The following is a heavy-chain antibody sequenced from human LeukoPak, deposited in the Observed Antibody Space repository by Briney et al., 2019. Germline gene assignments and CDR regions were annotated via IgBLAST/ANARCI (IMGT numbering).Heavy chain of an antibody. V-gene: IGHV3-30*18. CDR2: ISHDGRTA. J-gene: IGHJ1*01. D-gene: IGHD6-25*01. CDR3: AKGPTSYSSGWYFHH. Sequence: GGSLRLSCAASGFIFSNYGMHWVRQAPGKGLEWVAVISHDGRTAFYADSVKGRFTISRDNSKNTLDLQMFSLRVEDTAVYYCAKGPTSYSSGWYFHHWGQGTLVTVSS. CDR1: GFIFSNYG.